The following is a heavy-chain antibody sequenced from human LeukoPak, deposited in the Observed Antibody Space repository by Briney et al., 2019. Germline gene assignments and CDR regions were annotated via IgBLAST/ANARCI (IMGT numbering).Heavy chain of an antibody. CDR2: FDPEDGET. J-gene: IGHJ4*02. CDR3: ATAVDIVATIGSYDY. V-gene: IGHV1-24*01. Sequence: ASVKVSCKVSGYTLTELSMHWVRQAPGKGLEWMGGFDPEDGETIYAQKFQGRVTMTEDTSTDTAYMELSSLRSEDTAVYYCATAVDIVATIGSYDYWGQGPLVTVSS. D-gene: IGHD5-12*01. CDR1: GYTLTELS.